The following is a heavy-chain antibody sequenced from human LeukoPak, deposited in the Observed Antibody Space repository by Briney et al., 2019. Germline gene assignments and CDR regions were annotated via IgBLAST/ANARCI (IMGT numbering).Heavy chain of an antibody. J-gene: IGHJ4*02. Sequence: PGGSLRLSCAASGFTFSDYYMRWLRQAPGKGLAWVSYISSSGSTIYYADSVKGRFTISRYNAKNSLYLQMNSLRADDTAVYYCARVGYSSSSNFDYWGQGTLVTVSS. CDR2: ISSSGSTI. CDR3: ARVGYSSSSNFDY. D-gene: IGHD6-13*01. V-gene: IGHV3-11*04. CDR1: GFTFSDYY.